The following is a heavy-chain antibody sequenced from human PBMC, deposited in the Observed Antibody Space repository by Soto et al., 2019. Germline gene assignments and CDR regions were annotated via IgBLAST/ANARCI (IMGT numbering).Heavy chain of an antibody. CDR1: GFTVSSNY. CDR3: ARVMYSSSWTYYYYGMDV. V-gene: IGHV3-53*01. CDR2: IYSGGST. J-gene: IGHJ6*02. D-gene: IGHD6-13*01. Sequence: EVQLVESGGGLIQPGGSLRLSCAASGFTVSSNYMSWVRQAPGKGLEWVSVIYSGGSTYYADSVKGRFTISRDNSKNTLYLQMNSLRAEDTAVYYCARVMYSSSWTYYYYGMDVWGQGTTVTVSS.